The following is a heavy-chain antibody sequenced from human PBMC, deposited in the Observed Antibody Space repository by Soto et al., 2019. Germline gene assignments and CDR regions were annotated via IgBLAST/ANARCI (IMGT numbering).Heavy chain of an antibody. Sequence: ASVKVSCKASGYTFTSYGISWVRQAPGQGLEWMGWISAYNGNTNYAQKLKGRVTMTTDTSTSPAYMELRRLRSADPAVSDCGRHSGSGWLYGYWGQGTLVTVSS. CDR3: GRHSGSGWLYGY. J-gene: IGHJ4*02. CDR1: GYTFTSYG. D-gene: IGHD6-19*01. V-gene: IGHV1-18*01. CDR2: ISAYNGNT.